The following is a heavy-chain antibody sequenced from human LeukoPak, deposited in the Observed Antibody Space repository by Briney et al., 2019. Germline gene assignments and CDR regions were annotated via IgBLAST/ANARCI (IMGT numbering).Heavy chain of an antibody. CDR2: ISSSSSYI. D-gene: IGHD5-18*01. Sequence: GGSLRLSCAASGFPFSSYAMNWVRQAPGKGLEWVSSISSSSSYIYYADSVKGRFTISRDNAKNSLYLQMNSLRAEDTAVYYCARDETSLDTAMVMGYYYYYMDVWGKGTTVTVSS. J-gene: IGHJ6*03. V-gene: IGHV3-21*01. CDR1: GFPFSSYA. CDR3: ARDETSLDTAMVMGYYYYYMDV.